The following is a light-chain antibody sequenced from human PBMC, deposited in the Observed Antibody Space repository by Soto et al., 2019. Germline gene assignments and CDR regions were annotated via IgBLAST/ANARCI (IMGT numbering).Light chain of an antibody. CDR1: SSDVGGYSR. CDR3: NSYTSSNTRV. J-gene: IGLJ1*01. CDR2: EVS. V-gene: IGLV2-14*01. Sequence: QSALTQPASVSGSPGQSITIPCTGTSSDVGGYSRVSWYQHHPGKAPKLMIYEVSDRPSGVSNRFSGSKSGNTASLTISGLQAEDEADYYCNSYTSSNTRVFGTGTKVTVL.